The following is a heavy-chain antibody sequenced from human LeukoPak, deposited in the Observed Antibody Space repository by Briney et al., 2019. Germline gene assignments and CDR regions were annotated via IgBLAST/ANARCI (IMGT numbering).Heavy chain of an antibody. D-gene: IGHD3-10*01. V-gene: IGHV4-4*02. J-gene: IGHJ5*02. CDR2: IYHSGST. CDR3: ARAPNGSGSYYRGVWFDP. Sequence: SETLSLTCAVSGGSISSSNWWSWVRQPPGKGLEWIGEIYHSGSTNYNPSLKSRVTISVDKSKNQFSLKLSSVTAADTAVYYCARAPNGSGSYYRGVWFDPWGQGTLVTVSS. CDR1: GGSISSSNW.